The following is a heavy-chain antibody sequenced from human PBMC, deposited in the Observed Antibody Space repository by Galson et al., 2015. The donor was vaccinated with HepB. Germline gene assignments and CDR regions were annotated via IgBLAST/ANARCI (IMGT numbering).Heavy chain of an antibody. J-gene: IGHJ5*02. V-gene: IGHV3-21*01. D-gene: IGHD3-22*01. CDR1: GFTFSSYS. CDR2: ISRSSSYI. Sequence: SLCLSCAASGFTFSSYSMNWVPQAPGEGLEWVSSISRSSSYIYYADSVKGRFTISRDNAKNSLYLQMNSLRAEDTALYYCASGYDSSGYYQNWFDPWGQGTLVTVSS. CDR3: ASGYDSSGYYQNWFDP.